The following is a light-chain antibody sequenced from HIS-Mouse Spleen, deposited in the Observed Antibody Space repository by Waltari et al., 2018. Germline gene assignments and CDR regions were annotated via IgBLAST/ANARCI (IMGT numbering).Light chain of an antibody. CDR1: SSDVGSYNL. J-gene: IGLJ2*01. CDR3: CSYAGSSTVV. CDR2: EGS. V-gene: IGLV2-23*01. Sequence: QSALTQPASVSGSPGQSITISCTGTSSDVGSYNLVSWYQQHPGKAPKRMIYEGSKRPSGFANRFSGSKSGNTASLTISGLQAEDEADYYCCSYAGSSTVVFGGGTKLTVL.